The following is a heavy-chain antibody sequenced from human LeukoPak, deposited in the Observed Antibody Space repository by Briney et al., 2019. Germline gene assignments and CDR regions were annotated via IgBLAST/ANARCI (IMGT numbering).Heavy chain of an antibody. D-gene: IGHD5-12*01. Sequence: GGSLRLSCAASGFTFSSYAMHWVRQAPGKGLEWVAVISYDGSNKYYADSVKGRFTISRDNSKNTLYLQMNSLRAEDTAVYYCARDFQGGYDNYYFDYWGQGTLVTVSS. V-gene: IGHV3-30*04. CDR3: ARDFQGGYDNYYFDY. CDR2: ISYDGSNK. J-gene: IGHJ4*02. CDR1: GFTFSSYA.